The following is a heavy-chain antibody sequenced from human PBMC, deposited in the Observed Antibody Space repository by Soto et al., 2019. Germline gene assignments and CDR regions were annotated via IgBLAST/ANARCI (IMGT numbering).Heavy chain of an antibody. Sequence: VGSLRLSCAASGFTFSSYSMNWVRQAPGKGLEWVSSISSSSSYIYYADSVKGRFTISRDNAKNSLYLQMNSLRAEDTAVYYCAITSPGLRFLEWFIDYWGQGTLVTVSS. CDR2: ISSSSSYI. CDR1: GFTFSSYS. V-gene: IGHV3-21*01. J-gene: IGHJ4*02. CDR3: AITSPGLRFLEWFIDY. D-gene: IGHD3-3*01.